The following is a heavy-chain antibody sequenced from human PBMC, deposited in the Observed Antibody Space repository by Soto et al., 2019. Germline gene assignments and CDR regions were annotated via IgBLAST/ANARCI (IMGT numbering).Heavy chain of an antibody. CDR3: ARDQSPGIAVAGQSGSYYYYGMDV. D-gene: IGHD6-19*01. V-gene: IGHV1-2*02. Sequence: ASVKVSCKASGYTFTGYYMHWVRQASGQGLEWMGWINPNSGGTNYAQKFQGRVTMTRDTSISTAYMELSRLRSDDTAVYYCARDQSPGIAVAGQSGSYYYYGMDVWGQGTTVTVSS. J-gene: IGHJ6*02. CDR2: INPNSGGT. CDR1: GYTFTGYY.